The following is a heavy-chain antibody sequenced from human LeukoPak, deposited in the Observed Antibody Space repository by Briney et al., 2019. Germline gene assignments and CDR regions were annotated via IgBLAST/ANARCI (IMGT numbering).Heavy chain of an antibody. J-gene: IGHJ4*02. CDR2: IYHSGST. CDR3: ARDSGTFDY. V-gene: IGHV4-30-2*01. CDR1: GGSISSGGYS. D-gene: IGHD3-10*01. Sequence: SETLSLTCAVSGGSISSGGYSWGWIRQPPGKGLEWIGYIYHSGSTYYNPSLKSRVTISVDRSKNQSSLNLSSVTAADTAVYYCARDSGTFDYWGQGTLVTVSS.